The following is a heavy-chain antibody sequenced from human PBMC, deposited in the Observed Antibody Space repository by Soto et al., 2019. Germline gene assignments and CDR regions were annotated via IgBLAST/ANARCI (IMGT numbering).Heavy chain of an antibody. CDR3: ARDRAAAKNYYGMDV. D-gene: IGHD6-13*01. CDR2: IYHSGST. CDR1: GCSISSSNW. V-gene: IGHV4-4*02. Sequence: SETLSLTCSVSGCSISSSNWWSWVRQPPGKGLEWIGEIYHSGSTNYNPSLKSRVTISVDKSKNQFSLKLSSVTAADTAVYYCARDRAAAKNYYGMDVWGQGTTVTVSS. J-gene: IGHJ6*02.